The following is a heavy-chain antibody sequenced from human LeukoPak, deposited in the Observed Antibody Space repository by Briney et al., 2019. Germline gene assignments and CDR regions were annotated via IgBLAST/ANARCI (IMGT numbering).Heavy chain of an antibody. J-gene: IGHJ3*02. CDR2: IYYSGST. V-gene: IGHV4-59*01. Sequence: SETLSLTCTVPGGSISSYYWSWIRQPPGKGLEWIGYIYYSGSTNYNPSLKSRVTISVDTPKNQFSLKLSSVTAADTAVYYCAGRPTMTTLWALAFDIWGQGTIVTVSS. CDR3: AGRPTMTTLWALAFDI. CDR1: GGSISSYY. D-gene: IGHD3-22*01.